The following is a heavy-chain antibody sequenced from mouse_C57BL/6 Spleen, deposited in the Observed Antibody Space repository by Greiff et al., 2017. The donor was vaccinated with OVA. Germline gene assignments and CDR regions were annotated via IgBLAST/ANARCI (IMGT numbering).Heavy chain of an antibody. CDR3: ARRAAYYSNYDYFDY. D-gene: IGHD2-5*01. CDR1: GSTFTDYN. CDR2: INPNNGGT. Sequence: VQLQQSGPELVKPGASVKIPCKASGSTFTDYNMDWVKQSHGKILEWIGDINPNNGGTIYNQKFKGKATLTVDKSSSTAYMELRSLTSEDTAVYYCARRAAYYSNYDYFDYWGQGTTLTVSS. J-gene: IGHJ2*01. V-gene: IGHV1-18*01.